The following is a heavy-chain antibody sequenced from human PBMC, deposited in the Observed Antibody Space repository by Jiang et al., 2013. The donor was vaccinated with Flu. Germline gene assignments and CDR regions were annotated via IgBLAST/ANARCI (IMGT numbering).Heavy chain of an antibody. CDR2: VYWDDDK. CDR3: ARTVFAPAWFDP. CDR1: SGVG. V-gene: IGHV2-5*02. J-gene: IGHJ5*02. Sequence: SGVGVGWIRQPPGKALEWLALVYWDDDKRYSPSLKNRLTITKDASKNQVVLTLANMGPLDTATYFCARTVFAPAWFDPLGPGNLGHRLL.